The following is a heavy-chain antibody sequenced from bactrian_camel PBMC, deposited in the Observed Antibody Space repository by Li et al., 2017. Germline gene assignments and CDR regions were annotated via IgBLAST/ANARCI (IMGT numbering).Heavy chain of an antibody. CDR3: SASTDCRGGYPQFGY. D-gene: IGHD3*01. CDR2: IGTGGSDR. CDR1: QHTNNLFC. J-gene: IGHJ6*01. V-gene: IGHV3S63*01. Sequence: LVESGGGSVQAGGSLRLSCAPSQHTNNLFCMGWFRQSPGKERKGVAFIGTGGSDRSYADSVLGRFTISQDNSKNTVYLQMNSLKPEDTAMYYCSASTDCRGGYPQFGYWGQGTQVTVS.